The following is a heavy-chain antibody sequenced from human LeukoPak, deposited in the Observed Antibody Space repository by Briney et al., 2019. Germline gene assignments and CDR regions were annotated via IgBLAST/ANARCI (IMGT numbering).Heavy chain of an antibody. D-gene: IGHD4-23*01. Sequence: GSLRLSCAASGFTVTNNQMNWVRQAPGKGLEWVSVIYSGGSTYYADSVKGRFTISRDNSKNTLFLQMNSLRAEDTAVYYCASVGKPYYYYGLDVWGQGTTVTVSS. J-gene: IGHJ6*02. CDR1: GFTVTNNQ. CDR3: ASVGKPYYYYGLDV. CDR2: IYSGGST. V-gene: IGHV3-66*01.